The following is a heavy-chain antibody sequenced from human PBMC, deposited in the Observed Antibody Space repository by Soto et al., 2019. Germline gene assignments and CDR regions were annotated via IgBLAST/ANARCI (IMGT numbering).Heavy chain of an antibody. CDR2: MNPNSGDT. D-gene: IGHD3-10*01. CDR3: ARGLKVTPPRGRGVNPYYDCYRDV. J-gene: IGHJ6*03. V-gene: IGHV1-8*01. Sequence: QVQLVQSGAEVKKPGASVKVSCKASGYTFSSYDINWVRQATGQGLEWMGWMNPNSGDTNYPQKFQGRVTMTRNTSIATADMELSSLRSEDTAVDYCARGLKVTPPRGRGVNPYYDCYRDVGGEGTTVTVSS. CDR1: GYTFSSYD.